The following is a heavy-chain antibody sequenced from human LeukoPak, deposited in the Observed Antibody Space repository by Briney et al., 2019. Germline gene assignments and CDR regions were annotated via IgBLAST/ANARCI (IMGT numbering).Heavy chain of an antibody. D-gene: IGHD1-26*01. V-gene: IGHV3-23*01. CDR3: VKERGVGANTRLDY. CDR2: ISGSGGST. J-gene: IGHJ4*02. Sequence: GGSLRLSCAASGFTFSNYAMSWVRQAPGKGLEWVSAISGSGGSTYYADSVKGRFTISRDNSKNTLYLQMNSLRAEDTAVYYCVKERGVGANTRLDYWGQGTLVTVSS. CDR1: GFTFSNYA.